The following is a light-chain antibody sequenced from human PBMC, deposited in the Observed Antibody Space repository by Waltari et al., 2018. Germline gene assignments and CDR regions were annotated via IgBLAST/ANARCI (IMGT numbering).Light chain of an antibody. CDR2: AAS. CDR1: QSISSY. V-gene: IGKV1-39*01. Sequence: ITMSPSSPTASVGDRDSITFRASQSISSYLNWYQQKPGKAPTLLIYAASTWPSGIPARFSGSGSGTEFTLTISSLQSEDFAIYFCQQCYSTLDTFGQGTKVEIK. J-gene: IGKJ1*01. CDR3: QQCYSTLDT.